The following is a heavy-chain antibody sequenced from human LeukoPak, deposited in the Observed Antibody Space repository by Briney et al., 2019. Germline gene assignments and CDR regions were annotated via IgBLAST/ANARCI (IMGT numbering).Heavy chain of an antibody. J-gene: IGHJ4*02. CDR1: GYTFTSYG. V-gene: IGHV1-69*04. CDR2: IIPILGIA. CDR3: ARLVPAGPFDY. Sequence: ASVKVSCKASGYTFTSYGISWVRQAPGQGLEWMGRIIPILGIANYAQKFQGRVTITADKSTSTAYMELSSLRSEDTAVYYCARLVPAGPFDYWGQGTLVTVSS.